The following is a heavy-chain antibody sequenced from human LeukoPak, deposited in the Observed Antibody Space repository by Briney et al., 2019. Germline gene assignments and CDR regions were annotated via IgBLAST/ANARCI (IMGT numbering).Heavy chain of an antibody. J-gene: IGHJ6*03. CDR1: GYTFTSYD. CDR3: ARGVGTARPFLPYYYYYMHV. D-gene: IGHD2-21*02. V-gene: IGHV1-8*01. Sequence: ASVKVSCKASGYTFTSYDINWVRQATGQGLEWMGWMNPNSGNTGYAQKFQGRVTMTRNTSISTAYMELSSLRSEDTVVVYYARGVGTARPFLPYYYYYMHVGGKGTTVSLSS. CDR2: MNPNSGNT.